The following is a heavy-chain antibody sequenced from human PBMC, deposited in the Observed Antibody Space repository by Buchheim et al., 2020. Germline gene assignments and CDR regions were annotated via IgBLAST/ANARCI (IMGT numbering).Heavy chain of an antibody. CDR3: ARDYGAKYYYYGMDV. Sequence: QVQLQESGPGLVKPSETLSLTCTVSGGSISSYYWSWIRQPPGKGLEWIGEINHSGSTNYNPSLKSRVTISVDTSKNQFSLKLSSVTAADTAVYYCARDYGAKYYYYGMDVWGQGTT. V-gene: IGHV4-59*12. D-gene: IGHD4-17*01. J-gene: IGHJ6*02. CDR1: GGSISSYY. CDR2: INHSGST.